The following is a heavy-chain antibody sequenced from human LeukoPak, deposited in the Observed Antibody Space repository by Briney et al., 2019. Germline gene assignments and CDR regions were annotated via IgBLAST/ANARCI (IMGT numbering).Heavy chain of an antibody. CDR2: IKQDGSEK. CDR3: ARGHQRYYDILTGYFPFDY. J-gene: IGHJ4*02. CDR1: GFTFSSYW. Sequence: GGSLRLSCAASGFTFSSYWMSWVSQAPGKGLEWVANIKQDGSEKYYVDSVKGRFTISRDNAKNSLYLQMNSLRAEDTAVYYCARGHQRYYDILTGYFPFDYWGQGTLVTVSS. D-gene: IGHD3-9*01. V-gene: IGHV3-7*01.